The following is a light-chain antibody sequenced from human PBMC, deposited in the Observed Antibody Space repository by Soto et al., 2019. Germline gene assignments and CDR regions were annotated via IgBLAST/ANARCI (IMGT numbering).Light chain of an antibody. Sequence: VLTQPPRTLSLPSGERASLSSRASQTVSRSYVAWYQQRPGQAPRLLIYGASSRATGIPDRFSGSGSGTDFTLTISRLEPEDFAVYYCQLYGTSRTFGQGTKVDIK. J-gene: IGKJ1*01. CDR3: QLYGTSRT. CDR1: QTVSRSY. V-gene: IGKV3-20*01. CDR2: GAS.